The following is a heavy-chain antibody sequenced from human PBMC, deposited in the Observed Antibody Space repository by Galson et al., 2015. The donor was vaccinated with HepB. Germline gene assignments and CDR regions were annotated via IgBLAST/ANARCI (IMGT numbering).Heavy chain of an antibody. Sequence: SLRLSCAASGFTFSSYSMNWVRQAPGKGLEWVSSISSSSSYIYYADSVKGRFTISRDNAKNSLYLQMNSLRAEDTAVYYCARDLRQYQLLVYSDDAFDIWGQGTMVTVSS. D-gene: IGHD2-2*01. CDR3: ARDLRQYQLLVYSDDAFDI. V-gene: IGHV3-21*04. CDR1: GFTFSSYS. CDR2: ISSSSSYI. J-gene: IGHJ3*02.